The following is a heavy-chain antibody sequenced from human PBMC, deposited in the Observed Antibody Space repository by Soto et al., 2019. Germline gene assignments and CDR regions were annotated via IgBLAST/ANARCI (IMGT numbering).Heavy chain of an antibody. CDR3: ARDSSSSGYYYGMDV. D-gene: IGHD6-6*01. CDR1: NETLTTYG. J-gene: IGHJ6*02. Sequence: QVQLVQSGPEVKKPGASVKVSCKASNETLTTYGISWVRQAPGQGLEWMGWVSGYSGHSSSAQEFQDRVIMTTDTSTNTAYMELRSLTSDDSAVYFCARDSSSSGYYYGMDVWGQGTTVTVSS. V-gene: IGHV1-18*01. CDR2: VSGYSGHS.